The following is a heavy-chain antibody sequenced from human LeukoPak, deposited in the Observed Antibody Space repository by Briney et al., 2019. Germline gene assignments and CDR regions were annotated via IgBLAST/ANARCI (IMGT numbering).Heavy chain of an antibody. D-gene: IGHD3-22*01. Sequence: SETLSLTCTVSGGSVSSGSYYWSWIRQPPGKGLEWIGYIYYRGSTNYNPSLKSRVTISVDTSKNQFSLKLSSVTAADTAVYYCARLSGYSSGHYYSDYWGQGTLVTVSS. V-gene: IGHV4-61*01. J-gene: IGHJ4*02. CDR3: ARLSGYSSGHYYSDY. CDR2: IYYRGST. CDR1: GGSVSSGSYY.